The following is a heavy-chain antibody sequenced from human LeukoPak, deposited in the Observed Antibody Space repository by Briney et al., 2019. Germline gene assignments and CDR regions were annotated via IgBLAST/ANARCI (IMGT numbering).Heavy chain of an antibody. Sequence: ASVKVSCKASGYTFTSYDINWVRQATGQGLEWMGWMNPNSGNTGYAQKFQGRVTITRNTSISTAYMELSSLRSDDTAVYYCARAGSSWYRTFYYYMDVWGKGTTVTISS. V-gene: IGHV1-8*03. CDR2: MNPNSGNT. CDR3: ARAGSSWYRTFYYYMDV. J-gene: IGHJ6*03. D-gene: IGHD6-13*01. CDR1: GYTFTSYD.